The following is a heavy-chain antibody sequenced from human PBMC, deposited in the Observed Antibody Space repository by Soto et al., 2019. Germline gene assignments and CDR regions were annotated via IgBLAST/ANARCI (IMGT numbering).Heavy chain of an antibody. CDR3: ARAVNYYDSSGYSKWFDP. CDR2: INPNSGGT. J-gene: IGHJ5*02. CDR1: GYTFTGYY. D-gene: IGHD3-22*01. Sequence: ASVKVSCKASGYTFTGYYMHWVRQAPGQGLEWMGWINPNSGGTNYAQKFQGWVTMTRDTSISTAYMELSRLRSDDTAVYYCARAVNYYDSSGYSKWFDPWGQGTLVTVSS. V-gene: IGHV1-2*04.